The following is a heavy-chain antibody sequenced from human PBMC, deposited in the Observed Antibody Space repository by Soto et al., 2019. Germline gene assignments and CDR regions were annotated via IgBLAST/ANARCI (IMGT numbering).Heavy chain of an antibody. CDR1: GFTFSSYA. V-gene: IGHV3-23*01. CDR2: ISGGGGST. CDR3: AKDQGLGIPGGYDAFDI. Sequence: SVGSLRLSCAASGFTFSSYAMTWVRQAPGKGLEWVSAISGGGGSTYYADSVKGRFTISRNNSKNTLYLQMNNLRAEDTALYYCAKDQGLGIPGGYDAFDIWGQGTMVTVSS. D-gene: IGHD7-27*01. J-gene: IGHJ3*02.